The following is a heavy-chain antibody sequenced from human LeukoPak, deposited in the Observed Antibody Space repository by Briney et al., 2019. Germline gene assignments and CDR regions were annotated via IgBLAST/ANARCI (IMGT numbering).Heavy chain of an antibody. CDR3: AGDNPQCDSLTAHRTPRFDP. D-gene: IGHD3-9*01. CDR2: IYTGGST. V-gene: IGHV3-53*01. Sequence: QPGESLSLSCPASGVTVSRNYMSWVRQPAGKGLEWVGVIYTGGSTNYAHSVKGRFTISRDNSKNKMYIHMNSLRAEDKAVYYCAGDNPQCDSLTAHRTPRFDPWLRGTLATVSS. CDR1: GVTVSRNY. J-gene: IGHJ5*02.